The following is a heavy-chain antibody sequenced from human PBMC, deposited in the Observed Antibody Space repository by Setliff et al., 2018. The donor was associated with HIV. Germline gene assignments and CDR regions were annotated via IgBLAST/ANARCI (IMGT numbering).Heavy chain of an antibody. D-gene: IGHD6-19*01. Sequence: SVKVSCKASGGTFGIYGISWVRQAPGQGLEWMGGTIPMFGTANYAQKFQGRVTITADELTNTAYMDVSSLRSEDTAVYYCVRGYRSAWNSWFDAWGQGTRVTVSS. CDR3: VRGYRSAWNSWFDA. V-gene: IGHV1-69*13. J-gene: IGHJ5*02. CDR2: TIPMFGTA. CDR1: GGTFGIYG.